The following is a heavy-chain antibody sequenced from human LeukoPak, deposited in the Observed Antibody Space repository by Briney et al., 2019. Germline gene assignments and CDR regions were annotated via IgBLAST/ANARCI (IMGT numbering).Heavy chain of an antibody. V-gene: IGHV4-30-2*01. CDR3: ATPGDDYGGNSALIY. J-gene: IGHJ4*02. CDR1: GGSISSGGYS. CDR2: IYHSGST. Sequence: PSQTLSLTCAVYGGSISSGGYSWSWIRQPPGKGLEWIGYIYHSGSTYYNPSLKSRVTISVDRSKNQFSLKLSSVTAADTAVYYCATPGDDYGGNSALIYWGQGTLVTVSS. D-gene: IGHD4-23*01.